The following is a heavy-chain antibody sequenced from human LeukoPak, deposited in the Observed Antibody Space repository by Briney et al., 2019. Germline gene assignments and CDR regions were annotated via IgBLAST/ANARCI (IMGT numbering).Heavy chain of an antibody. CDR2: ISSSSSTI. CDR1: GFTFSSYS. V-gene: IGHV3-48*04. Sequence: GGSLRLSCAASGFTFSSYSMNWVRQAPGKGLEWVSYISSSSSTIYYADSVKGRFTISRDNAKNSLYLQMNSLRAEDTAVYYCARLKLLWSNYFDYWGQGTLVTVSS. D-gene: IGHD2-2*01. CDR3: ARLKLLWSNYFDY. J-gene: IGHJ4*02.